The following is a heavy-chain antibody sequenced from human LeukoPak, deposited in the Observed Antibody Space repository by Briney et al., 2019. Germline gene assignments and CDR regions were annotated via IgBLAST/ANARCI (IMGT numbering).Heavy chain of an antibody. J-gene: IGHJ4*02. CDR1: GIRFWWFC. CDR2: IRGNGET. Sequence: GGALKLFRGASGIRFWWFCQNLVPQGPARGLERVSSIRGNGETFYADSVKGRFTLSSDSSRNTVYFQLNNLRVEDTAIYYCARASWVSSTDAVRWGQGTLVTVSS. D-gene: IGHD3-16*01. CDR3: ARASWVSSTDAVR. V-gene: IGHV3-23*01.